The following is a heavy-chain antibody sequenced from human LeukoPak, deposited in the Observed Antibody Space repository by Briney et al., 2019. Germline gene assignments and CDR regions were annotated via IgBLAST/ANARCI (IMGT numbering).Heavy chain of an antibody. D-gene: IGHD3-3*01. Sequence: SETLSLTCTVSGGSISSYYWSWIRQPAGKGLEWIGRIYTSGSTNYNPPLKSRVTMSVDTSKNQFSLKLSSVTAADTAVYYCARSIHDFPYYFDYWGQGTLVTVSS. CDR1: GGSISSYY. V-gene: IGHV4-4*07. CDR3: ARSIHDFPYYFDY. J-gene: IGHJ4*02. CDR2: IYTSGST.